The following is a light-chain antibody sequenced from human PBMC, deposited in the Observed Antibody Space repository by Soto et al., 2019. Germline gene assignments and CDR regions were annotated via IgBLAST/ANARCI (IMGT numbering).Light chain of an antibody. V-gene: IGKV4-1*01. J-gene: IGKJ1*01. Sequence: DIVMTQSPDSLAVSLGERATINCKSSQSVLYSSNNKNYLVWYQQKPGQPPKLLIYWASTRESGVPDRFSGSGSGTDFTLTISSLQAEDVAVYYCQQHYSSPPTFGQGTKVEIK. CDR3: QQHYSSPPT. CDR1: QSVLYSSNNKNY. CDR2: WAS.